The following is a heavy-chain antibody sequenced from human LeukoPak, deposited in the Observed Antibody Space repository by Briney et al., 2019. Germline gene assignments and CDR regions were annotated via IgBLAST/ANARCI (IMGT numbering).Heavy chain of an antibody. V-gene: IGHV3-23*01. D-gene: IGHD6-13*01. J-gene: IGHJ4*02. Sequence: GGSLRLSCAASGFTFSNYAMSWVRQAPGKGLEWVSAISGSGGSTYYADSAKGRFTISRDNSKNTLYLQMSSLRAEDTAVYYCAKEYYTSSFYFDYWGQGTLVTVSS. CDR3: AKEYYTSSFYFDY. CDR2: ISGSGGST. CDR1: GFTFSNYA.